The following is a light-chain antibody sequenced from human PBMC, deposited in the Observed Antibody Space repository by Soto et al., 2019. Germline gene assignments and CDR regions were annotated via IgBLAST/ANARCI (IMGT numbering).Light chain of an antibody. CDR3: SSYTSTGALYV. CDR1: SNGIGDYNY. V-gene: IGLV2-14*01. Sequence: QSALTQPASVSGSPGQSITISCTGTSNGIGDYNYVSWYQQHPGEAPKLMIYEISKRPSGVSNRFSGSKSGNTASLTISGLQAEDEANYYCSSYTSTGALYVFGTGTKVTVL. J-gene: IGLJ1*01. CDR2: EIS.